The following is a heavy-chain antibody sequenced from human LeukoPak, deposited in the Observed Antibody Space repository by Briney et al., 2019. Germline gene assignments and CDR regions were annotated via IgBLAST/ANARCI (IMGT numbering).Heavy chain of an antibody. J-gene: IGHJ4*02. CDR3: ARVRGRGRYFDWLQQPFDY. CDR2: INPNSGGT. Sequence: GASVKVSCKASGYTFTGYYMHWVRQAPGQGLEWMGRINPNSGGTNYAQKFQGRVTMTRDTSISTAYMELSRLRSDDTAVYYCARVRGRGRYFDWLQQPFDYWGQGTLVTVSS. D-gene: IGHD3-9*01. V-gene: IGHV1-2*06. CDR1: GYTFTGYY.